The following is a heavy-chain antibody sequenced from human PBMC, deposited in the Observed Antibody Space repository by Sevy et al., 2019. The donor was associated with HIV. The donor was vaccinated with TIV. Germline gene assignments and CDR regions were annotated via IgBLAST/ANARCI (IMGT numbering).Heavy chain of an antibody. CDR3: ARGPTLNDAESLNDAFDI. V-gene: IGHV1-8*01. D-gene: IGHD3-3*01. Sequence: ASVKVSCKASGYTFTSYVINWVRQATGQGLEWMGWMNPNSGNTGYAQKFQGRVTMTRNTSIRTAYMELSSLRSEDTSVYYCARGPTLNDAESLNDAFDIWGQGTMVTVSS. J-gene: IGHJ3*02. CDR1: GYTFTSYV. CDR2: MNPNSGNT.